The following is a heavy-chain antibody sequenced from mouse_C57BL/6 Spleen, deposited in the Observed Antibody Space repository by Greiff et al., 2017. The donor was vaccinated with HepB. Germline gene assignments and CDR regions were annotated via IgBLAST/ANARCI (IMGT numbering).Heavy chain of an antibody. Sequence: QVQLKQPGTELVKPGASVKLSCKASGYTFTSYWMHWVKQRPGQGLEWLGNINPSNGGTNYNEKFKSKATLTVDKSSSTAYMQLSSLTSEDSAIYYCAIRLLRYYFDYWGQGTTLTVSS. J-gene: IGHJ2*01. CDR3: AIRLLRYYFDY. D-gene: IGHD2-10*01. V-gene: IGHV1-53*01. CDR2: INPSNGGT. CDR1: GYTFTSYW.